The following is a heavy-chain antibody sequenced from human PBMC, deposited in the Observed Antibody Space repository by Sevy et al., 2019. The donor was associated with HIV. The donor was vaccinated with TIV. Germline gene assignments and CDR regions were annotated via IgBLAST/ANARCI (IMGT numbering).Heavy chain of an antibody. Sequence: GALRLSCAASGFTFTNAWMSWVRQAPGKGLEWVGRIKSKTEAATRDFAAPVKGRFAISRDDSKNTLYLQMDSLKTEDTGVYYCTAGVGASDFDYWGQGILVTVSS. CDR3: TAGVGASDFDY. CDR1: GFTFTNAW. CDR2: IKSKTEAATR. D-gene: IGHD1-26*01. V-gene: IGHV3-15*01. J-gene: IGHJ4*02.